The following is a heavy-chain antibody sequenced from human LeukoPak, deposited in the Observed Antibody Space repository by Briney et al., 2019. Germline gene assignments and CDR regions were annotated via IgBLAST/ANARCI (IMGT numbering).Heavy chain of an antibody. CDR1: GFTFSSYW. CDR2: INSDGSIT. D-gene: IGHD1-26*01. Sequence: GGSLRLSCSASGFTFSSYWMHWVRQATGKGLVWVSRINSDGSITSYADSEKGPFTISRDNAKKTLYLQMNSLSAEDTAVYYCARDLRSGSYCDYWGQGTLVTVSS. J-gene: IGHJ4*02. V-gene: IGHV3-74*01. CDR3: ARDLRSGSYCDY.